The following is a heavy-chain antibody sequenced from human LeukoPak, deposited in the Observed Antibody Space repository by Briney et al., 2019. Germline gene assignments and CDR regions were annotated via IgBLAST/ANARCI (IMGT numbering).Heavy chain of an antibody. V-gene: IGHV1-2*02. CDR2: INPNSGGT. J-gene: IGHJ6*03. CDR1: GYTFTGYY. D-gene: IGHD1-26*01. Sequence: ASVKLSCKASGYTFTGYYMHWVRQAPGQGLEWMGWINPNSGGTNYAQKFQGRVTMTRDTSISTAYMELSRLRSDDTAVYYCARGEAETYYYYYMDVWGKGTTVTVSS. CDR3: ARGEAETYYYYYMDV.